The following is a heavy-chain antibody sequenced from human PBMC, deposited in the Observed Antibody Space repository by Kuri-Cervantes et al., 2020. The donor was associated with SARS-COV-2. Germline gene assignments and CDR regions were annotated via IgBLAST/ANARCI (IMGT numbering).Heavy chain of an antibody. CDR1: GYTFTTYG. V-gene: IGHV1-18*04. D-gene: IGHD3-10*01. Sequence: ASVKVSCKASGYTFTTYGITWVRQAPGQGLEWMGWISTYNANADYAQKLQGRVTMTTDTSASTAYMELSSLRSEDTAVYYCARDHYWFGRLKPYYFDYWGQGTLVTVSS. J-gene: IGHJ4*02. CDR3: ARDHYWFGRLKPYYFDY. CDR2: ISTYNANA.